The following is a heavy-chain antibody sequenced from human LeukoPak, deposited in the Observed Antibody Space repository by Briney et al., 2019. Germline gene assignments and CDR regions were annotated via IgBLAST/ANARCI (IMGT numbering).Heavy chain of an antibody. Sequence: GASVKVSCKASGYTFSSYGISWVRQAPGQGLEWMGWIGADSGDTSHAQKVQGRLTMTADTSTNTAYMELRSLRSDDAAVFYCARAGRVVTSHFDYWGQGTLVTVSS. J-gene: IGHJ4*02. CDR1: GYTFSSYG. V-gene: IGHV1-18*01. D-gene: IGHD2-21*02. CDR3: ARAGRVVTSHFDY. CDR2: IGADSGDT.